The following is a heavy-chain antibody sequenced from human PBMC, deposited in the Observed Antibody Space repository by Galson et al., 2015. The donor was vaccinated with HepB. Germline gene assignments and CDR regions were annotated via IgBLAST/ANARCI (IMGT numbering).Heavy chain of an antibody. Sequence: SVKVSCKASGGTFSSYAISWVRQAPGRGLEWMGGIIPIFGTANYAQKFQGRVTITADESTSTAYMELSSLRSEDTAVYYCARGPATTVVTLFDYWGRGTLVAVSS. CDR3: ARGPATTVVTLFDY. CDR1: GGTFSSYA. V-gene: IGHV1-69*13. CDR2: IIPIFGTA. D-gene: IGHD4-23*01. J-gene: IGHJ4*02.